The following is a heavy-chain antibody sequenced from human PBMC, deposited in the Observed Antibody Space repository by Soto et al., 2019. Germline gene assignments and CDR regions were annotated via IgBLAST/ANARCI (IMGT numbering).Heavy chain of an antibody. CDR3: AASIVVVPAAITHDY. CDR1: GYTLTELS. Sequence: GASVKVSCKVSGYTLTELSMHWVRQAPGKGLESMGGFDPEDGETIYAQKFQGRVTMTEDTSTDTAYMELSSLRSDDTAVYYCAASIVVVPAAITHDYWGQGTLVTVSS. V-gene: IGHV1-24*01. CDR2: FDPEDGET. J-gene: IGHJ4*02. D-gene: IGHD2-2*01.